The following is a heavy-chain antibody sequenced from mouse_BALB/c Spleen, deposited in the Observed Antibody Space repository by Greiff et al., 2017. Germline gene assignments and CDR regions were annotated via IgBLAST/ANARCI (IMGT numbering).Heavy chain of an antibody. Sequence: VQLVESGGGLVQPGGSRKLSCAASGFTFSSFGMHWVRQAPEKGLEWVAYISSGSSTIYYADTVKGRFTISRDNPKNTLFLQMTSLRSEDTAMYYCARLLTGTVAYWGQGTLVTVSA. J-gene: IGHJ3*01. CDR2: ISSGSSTI. V-gene: IGHV5-17*02. D-gene: IGHD4-1*01. CDR1: GFTFSSFG. CDR3: ARLLTGTVAY.